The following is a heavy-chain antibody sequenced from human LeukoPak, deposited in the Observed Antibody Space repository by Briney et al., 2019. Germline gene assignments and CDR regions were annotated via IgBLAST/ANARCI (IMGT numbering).Heavy chain of an antibody. V-gene: IGHV4-39*01. D-gene: IGHD3-9*01. CDR2: IFESGKT. CDR3: ARQTPDLRYFDWLFSWFDP. Sequence: SETPSLTCTVSGGSISSSSYYWGWIRQPPGKGLEWIGRIFESGKTNYNPSLKSRVTISVDTSKNQFSLKLSSVTAADTAVYYCARQTPDLRYFDWLFSWFDPWGQGTLVTVSS. CDR1: GGSISSSSYY. J-gene: IGHJ5*02.